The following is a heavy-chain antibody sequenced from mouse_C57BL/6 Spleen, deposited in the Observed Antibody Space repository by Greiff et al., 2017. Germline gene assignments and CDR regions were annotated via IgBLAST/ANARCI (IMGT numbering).Heavy chain of an antibody. CDR1: GFTFSDYG. CDR3: ARDYGSSYVNYFDY. CDR2: ISSGSSTI. D-gene: IGHD1-1*01. J-gene: IGHJ2*01. Sequence: VMLVESGGGLVKPGGSLKLSCAASGFTFSDYGMHWVRQAPEKGLEWVAYISSGSSTIYYADTVKGRFTISRDNAKNTLFLQMTSLRSEDTAMYYCARDYGSSYVNYFDYWGQGTTLTVSS. V-gene: IGHV5-17*01.